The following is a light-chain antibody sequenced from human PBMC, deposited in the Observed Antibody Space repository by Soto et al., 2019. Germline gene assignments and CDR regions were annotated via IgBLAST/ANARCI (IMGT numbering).Light chain of an antibody. Sequence: AIRMTQSPSSLSASTGDRVTITCRASQGISSYFAWYQQKPGKAPKLLIYAASTLQSGVPSRFSGSGSGTDFTLTIRCLQSEDFATYYCQQYYSYPSLTFGGGTKVEIK. J-gene: IGKJ4*01. CDR2: AAS. CDR1: QGISSY. V-gene: IGKV1-8*01. CDR3: QQYYSYPSLT.